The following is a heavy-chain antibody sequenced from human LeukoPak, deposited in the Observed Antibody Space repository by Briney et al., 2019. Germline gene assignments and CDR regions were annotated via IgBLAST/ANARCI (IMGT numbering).Heavy chain of an antibody. D-gene: IGHD2-2*01. CDR3: ARDRVEYQLPTRRIHFFDY. J-gene: IGHJ4*02. V-gene: IGHV3-23*01. CDR2: ISGSGGST. CDR1: GFTFSTYA. Sequence: GGSLRLSCAASGFTFSTYAMSWVRQAPGKGLEWVSGISGSGGSTYYADSVKGRFTISRDNSKNTLYLQMNSLRAEDTAVYYCARDRVEYQLPTRRIHFFDYWDQGTLVTVSA.